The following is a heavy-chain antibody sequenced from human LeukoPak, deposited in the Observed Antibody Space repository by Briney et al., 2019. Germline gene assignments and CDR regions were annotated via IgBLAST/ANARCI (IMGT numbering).Heavy chain of an antibody. CDR3: AREARSLVGATYYFDY. V-gene: IGHV4-59*01. CDR1: GGSTSSYY. D-gene: IGHD1-26*01. Sequence: SETLSLTCTVSGGSTSSYYWSWIRQPPGKGLEWIGYIYYSGSTNYNPSLKSRVTISVDTSKNQFSLKLSSVTAADTAVYYCAREARSLVGATYYFDYWGQGLLVTVSS. J-gene: IGHJ4*02. CDR2: IYYSGST.